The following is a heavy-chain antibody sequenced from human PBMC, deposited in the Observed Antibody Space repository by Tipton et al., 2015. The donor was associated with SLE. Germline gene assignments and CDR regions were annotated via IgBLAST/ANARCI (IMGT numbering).Heavy chain of an antibody. Sequence: LRLSCAVYGGSFSGYYWSWVRQPPGKGLEWIGEINHSGSTNYNPSLKSRVTISVDTSKNQFSLKLSSVTAADTAVYYCAGGGAAAGGPDYWGQGTLVTVSS. D-gene: IGHD6-13*01. J-gene: IGHJ4*02. V-gene: IGHV4-34*01. CDR3: AGGGAAAGGPDY. CDR2: INHSGST. CDR1: GGSFSGYY.